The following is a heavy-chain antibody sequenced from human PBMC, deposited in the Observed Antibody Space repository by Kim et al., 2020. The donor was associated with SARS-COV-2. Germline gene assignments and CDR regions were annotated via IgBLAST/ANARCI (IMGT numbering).Heavy chain of an antibody. J-gene: IGHJ5*02. CDR3: ARGARYYYDTSNLDP. V-gene: IGHV1-8*01. Sequence: QKFQGRVTMTRNTSISTAYMELSSLRSEDTAVYYCARGARYYYDTSNLDPWGQGTLVTVSS. D-gene: IGHD3-22*01.